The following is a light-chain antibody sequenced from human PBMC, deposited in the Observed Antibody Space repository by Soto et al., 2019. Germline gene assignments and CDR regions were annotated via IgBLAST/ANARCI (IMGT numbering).Light chain of an antibody. Sequence: DIQMTQSPSTLSASVGDRVTITGRASQSIGRWLAWYQQKPGKAPKLLIYDASSLESGVPSRFSGSGSGTEFTLTISSLQPDDFATYYCQQYNTYSPERTFGQGTKVDIK. CDR2: DAS. V-gene: IGKV1-5*01. J-gene: IGKJ1*01. CDR3: QQYNTYSPERT. CDR1: QSIGRW.